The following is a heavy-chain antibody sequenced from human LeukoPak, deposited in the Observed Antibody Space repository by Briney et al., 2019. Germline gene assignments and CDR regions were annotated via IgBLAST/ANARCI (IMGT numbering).Heavy chain of an antibody. V-gene: IGHV4-30-4*01. D-gene: IGHD3-9*01. CDR1: GGSLSSGDYY. CDR3: ARIENFDWLFDY. CDR2: IYYSGST. Sequence: SQTLSLTCTVSGGSLSSGDYYWSSLRQPPGTGLEWLGYIYYSGSTYYNPSLKSRVTISVDTSKNQFSLKLSSVTAADTAVYYCARIENFDWLFDYWGQGTLVTVSS. J-gene: IGHJ4*02.